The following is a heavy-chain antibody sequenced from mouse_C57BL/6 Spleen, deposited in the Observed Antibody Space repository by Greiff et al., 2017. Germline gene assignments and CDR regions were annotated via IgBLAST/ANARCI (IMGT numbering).Heavy chain of an antibody. D-gene: IGHD2-4*01. CDR3: ARQDDYEGFAY. Sequence: EVHLVESGGGLVQPGGSLKLSCAASGFTFSDYGMAWVRQAPRKGPEWVAFISNLAYSIYYADTVTGRFTISRENAKNTLYLEMSSLRSEDTAMYYCARQDDYEGFAYWGQGTLVTVSA. V-gene: IGHV5-15*01. J-gene: IGHJ3*01. CDR2: ISNLAYSI. CDR1: GFTFSDYG.